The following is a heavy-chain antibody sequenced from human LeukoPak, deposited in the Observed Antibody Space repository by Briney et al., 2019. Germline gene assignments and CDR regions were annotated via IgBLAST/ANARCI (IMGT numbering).Heavy chain of an antibody. V-gene: IGHV3-30*03. CDR1: GFTFRSFG. Sequence: GGSLRLSCAASGFTFRSFGMHWVRQAPGKGLEWLGVISYDGSDKYYTDSVKGRFTMSRVNSKNTVYLHMNILRPEDTAIYYCARVPPTTMTREGMDVWGHGTTVIVSS. CDR2: ISYDGSDK. J-gene: IGHJ6*02. CDR3: ARVPPTTMTREGMDV. D-gene: IGHD4-17*01.